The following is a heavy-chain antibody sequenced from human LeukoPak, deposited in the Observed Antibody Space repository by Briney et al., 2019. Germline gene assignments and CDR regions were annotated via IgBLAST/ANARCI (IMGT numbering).Heavy chain of an antibody. D-gene: IGHD4-23*01. V-gene: IGHV4-38-2*02. J-gene: IGHJ3*02. CDR2: VYRDGNT. CDR3: ARDTAVNAFDI. CDR1: GYSISSGYY. Sequence: SETLSLTCSVSGYSISSGYYWGWIRQPPGKGLEWVANVYRDGNTYYSPSLESRVTISVDTSKNQFSLKLSSVTAADTAVYYCARDTAVNAFDIWGQGTMVTVSS.